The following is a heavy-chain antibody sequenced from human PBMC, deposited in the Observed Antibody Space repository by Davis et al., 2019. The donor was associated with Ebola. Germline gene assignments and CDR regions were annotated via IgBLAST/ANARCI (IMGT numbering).Heavy chain of an antibody. CDR1: GFTFSSYA. V-gene: IGHV3-23*01. CDR3: AKNQNVVVVAALFDY. Sequence: GESLKISCAASGFTFSSYAMSWVRQAPGKGLEWVSAISGSGATTYYADSVKGRFTISRDNSKNTLYLQMHSLRAEDTAVYYCAKNQNVVVVAALFDYWGQGTLVTVSS. D-gene: IGHD2-15*01. J-gene: IGHJ4*02. CDR2: ISGSGATT.